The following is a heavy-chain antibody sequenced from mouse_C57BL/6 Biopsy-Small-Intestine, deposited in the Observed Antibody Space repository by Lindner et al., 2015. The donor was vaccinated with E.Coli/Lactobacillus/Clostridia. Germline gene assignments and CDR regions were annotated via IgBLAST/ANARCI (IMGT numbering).Heavy chain of an antibody. CDR3: TRYSNYLAWFAY. CDR2: IDPENGDT. Sequence: VQLQESGAELVRPGASVKLSCTASGFNIKDDYMHWVKQRPEQGLEWIGWIDPENGDTEYASKFQGKATITADTSSNTAYLQPSSLTSEDTAVYYCTRYSNYLAWFAYWGQGTLVTVSA. D-gene: IGHD2-5*01. V-gene: IGHV14-4*01. CDR1: GFNIKDDY. J-gene: IGHJ3*01.